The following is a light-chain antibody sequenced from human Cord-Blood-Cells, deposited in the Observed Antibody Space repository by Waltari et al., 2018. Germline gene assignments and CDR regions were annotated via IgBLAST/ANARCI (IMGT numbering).Light chain of an antibody. CDR1: SSDVGGYNY. Sequence: QSALTQPASVSGSPGQSITISCTGTSSDVGGYNYVSWYQQHPGKATKLMIDHVSMRPSGVSNRFSGSKSGNTASLTISGLQAEDEADYYCSSYTSSSTLVFGGGTKLTVL. CDR2: HVS. CDR3: SSYTSSSTLV. V-gene: IGLV2-14*01. J-gene: IGLJ3*02.